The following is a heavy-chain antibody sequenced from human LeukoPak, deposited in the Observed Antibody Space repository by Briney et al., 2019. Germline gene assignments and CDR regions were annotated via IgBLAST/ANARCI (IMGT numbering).Heavy chain of an antibody. J-gene: IGHJ4*02. CDR1: GFTFSSYE. D-gene: IGHD6-6*01. Sequence: GSLRLSCAASGFTFSSYEMNWVRPAPGKGLEWVSYISSSGSTIYYADSVKGRFTISRDNVKNSLYLQMNSLRAEDTAVYYCARGRDSSSSYPGYWGQGTLVTVSS. V-gene: IGHV3-48*03. CDR3: ARGRDSSSSYPGY. CDR2: ISSSGSTI.